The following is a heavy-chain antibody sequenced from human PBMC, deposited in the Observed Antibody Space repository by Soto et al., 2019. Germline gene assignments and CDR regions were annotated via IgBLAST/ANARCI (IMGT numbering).Heavy chain of an antibody. CDR2: ISAYNGNT. Sequence: ASVKVSCKASGYTFTSYGISWVRQAPGQGLEWMGWISAYNGNTNYAQKLQGRVTMTTDTSTSTAYMELRSLRSDDTAVYYCAREDRIAVANYYYYGMDVWGRGTTVTVSS. CDR1: GYTFTSYG. V-gene: IGHV1-18*01. D-gene: IGHD6-19*01. J-gene: IGHJ6*02. CDR3: AREDRIAVANYYYYGMDV.